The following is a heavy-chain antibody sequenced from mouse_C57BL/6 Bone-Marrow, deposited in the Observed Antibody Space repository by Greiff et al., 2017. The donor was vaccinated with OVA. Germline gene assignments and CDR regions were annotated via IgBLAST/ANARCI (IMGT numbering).Heavy chain of an antibody. Sequence: EVMLVESGAGLVKPGGSLKLSCAASGFTFSSYAMSWVRQTPKKRLEWVAYISSGGDYIYYADTVKGRFTISRDNARNTLYLQMSSLKSEDTAMYYCTRLLDAMDYWGQGTSVTVSS. V-gene: IGHV5-9-1*02. CDR1: GFTFSSYA. CDR3: TRLLDAMDY. D-gene: IGHD2-1*01. CDR2: ISSGGDYI. J-gene: IGHJ4*01.